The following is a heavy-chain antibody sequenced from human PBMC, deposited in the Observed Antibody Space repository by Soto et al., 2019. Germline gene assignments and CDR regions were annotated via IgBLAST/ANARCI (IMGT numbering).Heavy chain of an antibody. D-gene: IGHD3-10*01. CDR3: ARERTFGENNHNYMDV. V-gene: IGHV3-33*01. CDR2: IWSDGSNE. Sequence: QVQLVESGGGVVQPGGSLRLSCAASEFTFSRHGMHWVRQAPGKGLQWVGVIWSDGSNERYADSVKGRFTISRDNSKNKLYLQMNSLRAEDTAVYYCARERTFGENNHNYMDVWGTGITVTVSS. J-gene: IGHJ6*03. CDR1: EFTFSRHG.